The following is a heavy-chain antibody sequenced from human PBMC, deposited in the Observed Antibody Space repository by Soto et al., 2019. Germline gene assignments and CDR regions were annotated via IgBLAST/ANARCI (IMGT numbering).Heavy chain of an antibody. D-gene: IGHD1-26*01. CDR3: ARLYYSAHSGSYYFDY. J-gene: IGHJ4*02. Sequence: QVQLHESGTGLVKSSETLSLMCSVSGGSVSSGSFYWSWIRQPPGKGLEWIGHIYYNGNTKYSPSLKSRLTISVDTSNNRLSLILRSVTAADTAVYFCARLYYSAHSGSYYFDYWGQGAPVTVSS. CDR1: GGSVSSGSFY. CDR2: IYYNGNT. V-gene: IGHV4-61*01.